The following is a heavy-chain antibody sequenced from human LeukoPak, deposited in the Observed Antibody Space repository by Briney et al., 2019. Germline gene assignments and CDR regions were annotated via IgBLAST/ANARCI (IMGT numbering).Heavy chain of an antibody. D-gene: IGHD5-18*01. CDR1: GFTFSSYA. Sequence: GGSLRLSCEASGFTFSSYAMSWVRQAPGKGLEWVSGISGNSGSTYYADSVKGRFPISRDNSKNTLYLQMNSLRAEDTAVYYCAKDRREIHLWLYFDYWGQGTLVTVSS. J-gene: IGHJ4*02. V-gene: IGHV3-23*01. CDR2: ISGNSGST. CDR3: AKDRREIHLWLYFDY.